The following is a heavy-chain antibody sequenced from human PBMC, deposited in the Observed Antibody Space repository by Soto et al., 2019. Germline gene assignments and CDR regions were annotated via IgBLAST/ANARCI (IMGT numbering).Heavy chain of an antibody. CDR3: APSMVRGVIHPYNWFDP. CDR1: GGTFSSYA. D-gene: IGHD3-10*01. V-gene: IGHV1-69*01. Sequence: QVQLVQSGAEVKKPGSSVKVSCKASGGTFSSYAISWVRQAPGQGLEWMGGIIPIFGTANYAQKFQGRVTITADESTSTAYMELSSLRSEDTAVYYCAPSMVRGVIHPYNWFDPWGQGTLVTVSS. J-gene: IGHJ5*02. CDR2: IIPIFGTA.